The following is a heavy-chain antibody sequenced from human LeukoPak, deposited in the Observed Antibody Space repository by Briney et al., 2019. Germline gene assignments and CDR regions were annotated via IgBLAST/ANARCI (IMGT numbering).Heavy chain of an antibody. D-gene: IGHD2-8*01. CDR1: GGAISSYY. Sequence: SETLSLTCTVSGGAISSYYWSWIRQPPGKGLEWIGYIYFTGSTNYNPSLKSRVTMSVDTSNNQFSLKLSSVTATDTAVHHCARRYCTDGVCYLVSWGQGTLVIVSS. CDR2: IYFTGST. CDR3: ARRYCTDGVCYLVS. J-gene: IGHJ5*02. V-gene: IGHV4-59*12.